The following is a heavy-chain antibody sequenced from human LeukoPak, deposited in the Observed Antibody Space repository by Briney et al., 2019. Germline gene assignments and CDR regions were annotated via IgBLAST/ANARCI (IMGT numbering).Heavy chain of an antibody. V-gene: IGHV3-23*01. J-gene: IGHJ6*02. D-gene: IGHD3-10*01. CDR2: ISNTGSDT. Sequence: GGSLRLSCAASGFTFSNYAMSWVRQAPGKGLEWVSTISNTGSDTYYADSVKGRFTISRHNSENTLYLQMNNLRAEDTAIHYCAKVPYSDYGSGRPPFMDVWGQGTTVAVSS. CDR1: GFTFSNYA. CDR3: AKVPYSDYGSGRPPFMDV.